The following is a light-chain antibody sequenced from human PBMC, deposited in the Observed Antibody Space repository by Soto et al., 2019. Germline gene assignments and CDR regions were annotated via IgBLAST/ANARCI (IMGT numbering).Light chain of an antibody. V-gene: IGKV1-33*01. J-gene: IGKJ5*01. CDR3: HQYESLPPT. CDR2: QAT. Sequence: DIKMTQSPSSLSASXXDRVXITFPASQDINNYLNWYQQKPGKAPKXXRFQATNLETVGPSRFSGGGSRTHFSFTISSLQPEDFATYYCHQYESLPPTFGQGTRLEIK. CDR1: QDINNY.